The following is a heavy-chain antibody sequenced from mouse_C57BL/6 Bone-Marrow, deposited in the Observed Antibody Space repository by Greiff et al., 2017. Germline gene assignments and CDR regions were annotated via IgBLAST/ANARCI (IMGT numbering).Heavy chain of an antibody. V-gene: IGHV1-81*01. Sequence: QVQLKESGAELARPGASVKLSCKASGYTFTSYGISWVKQRTGQGLEWIGEIYPRSGNTYYNEKFKGKATLTADKSSSTAYMELRSLTSEDSAVYFCARMRLTTVVPSWFAYWGQGTLVTVSA. D-gene: IGHD1-1*01. J-gene: IGHJ3*01. CDR2: IYPRSGNT. CDR1: GYTFTSYG. CDR3: ARMRLTTVVPSWFAY.